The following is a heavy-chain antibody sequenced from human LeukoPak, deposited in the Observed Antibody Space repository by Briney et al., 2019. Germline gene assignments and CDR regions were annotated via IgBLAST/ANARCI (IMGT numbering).Heavy chain of an antibody. V-gene: IGHV1-8*02. D-gene: IGHD3-10*01. CDR1: GYTFTSYD. Sequence: GASVKVSCKASGYTFTSYDINWVRQATGQGLEWMGWMNPDSGNTGYAQKFQGRVTMTTDTSTTAYMELRRLRSDDTAVYCCARDQPRRGSFDSWGQGTLVTVS. CDR2: MNPDSGNT. J-gene: IGHJ4*02. CDR3: ARDQPRRGSFDS.